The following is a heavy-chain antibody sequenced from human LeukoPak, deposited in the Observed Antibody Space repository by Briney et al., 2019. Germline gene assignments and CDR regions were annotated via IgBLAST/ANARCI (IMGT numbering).Heavy chain of an antibody. Sequence: GSLILSCAASGFTFSSYWVKWVRQAPGKGLVWVSRIASDGSSTTYADSVKGRFSISRDNAKNTLYLQMNSLRVEDTAVYYCARGRPHGNDYWGQGTLVTVSS. D-gene: IGHD4-23*01. V-gene: IGHV3-74*01. J-gene: IGHJ4*02. CDR3: ARGRPHGNDY. CDR2: IASDGSST. CDR1: GFTFSSYW.